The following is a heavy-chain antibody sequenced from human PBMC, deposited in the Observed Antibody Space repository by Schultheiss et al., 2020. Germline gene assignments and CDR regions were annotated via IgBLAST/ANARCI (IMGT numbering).Heavy chain of an antibody. CDR3: AREGHYYDSSGYYYDFDY. D-gene: IGHD3-22*01. V-gene: IGHV4-59*12. Sequence: SQTLSLTCTVSGGSISSYYWSWIRQPPGKGLEWIGYIYYSGSTNYNPSLKSRVTMSVDTSKNQVSLNLRSVTAADTAVYYCAREGHYYDSSGYYYDFDYWGQGTLVTVSS. J-gene: IGHJ4*02. CDR1: GGSISSYY. CDR2: IYYSGST.